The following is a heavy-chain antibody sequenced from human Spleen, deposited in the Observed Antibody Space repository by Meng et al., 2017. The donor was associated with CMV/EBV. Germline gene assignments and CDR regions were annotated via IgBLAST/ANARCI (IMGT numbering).Heavy chain of an antibody. Sequence: GESLKISCAASGFTFSSYSMNWVRQAPGKGLEWVSSISSSSSYIYYADSLEGRFTISRDNAKMSLYLQMNSLRVEDTAVYYCARSYRTIGRRLVGMDVWGQGTTVTVSS. CDR2: ISSSSSYI. CDR1: GFTFSSYS. CDR3: ARSYRTIGRRLVGMDV. V-gene: IGHV3-21*01. J-gene: IGHJ6*02. D-gene: IGHD6-19*01.